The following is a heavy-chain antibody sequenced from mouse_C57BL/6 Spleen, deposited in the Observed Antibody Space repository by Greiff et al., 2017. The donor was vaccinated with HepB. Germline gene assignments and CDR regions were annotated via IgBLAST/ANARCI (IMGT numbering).Heavy chain of an antibody. D-gene: IGHD2-9*01. CDR2: IRNKANNHAT. Sequence: EVKLMESGGGLVQPGGSMKLSCAASGFTFSDAWMDWVRQSPEKGLEWVAEIRNKANNHATYYAESVKGRFTISRDDSKSSVYLQMNSIRAEDTGIYYGTRPAYYGYSWFAYWGQGTLVTVSA. CDR1: GFTFSDAW. J-gene: IGHJ3*01. CDR3: TRPAYYGYSWFAY. V-gene: IGHV6-6*01.